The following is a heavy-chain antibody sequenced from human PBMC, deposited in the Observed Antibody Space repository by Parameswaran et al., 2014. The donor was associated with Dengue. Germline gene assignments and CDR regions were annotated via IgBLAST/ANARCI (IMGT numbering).Heavy chain of an antibody. V-gene: IGHV4-59*13. Sequence: PGKGLEWIGYIYYSGSTNYNPSLKSRVTISVDTSKNQFSLKLSSVTAADTAVYYCAREVWSIAARPEYGMDVWGQGTTVTVSS. D-gene: IGHD6-6*01. J-gene: IGHJ6*02. CDR3: AREVWSIAARPEYGMDV. CDR2: IYYSGST.